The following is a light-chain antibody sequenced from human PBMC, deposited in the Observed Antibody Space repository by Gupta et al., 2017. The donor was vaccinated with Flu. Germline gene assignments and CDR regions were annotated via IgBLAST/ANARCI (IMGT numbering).Light chain of an antibody. V-gene: IGLV10-54*04. J-gene: IGLJ3*02. CDR3: SAWDSSLSARV. CDR2: RNN. Sequence: TATRTCTGNSNNVGNLGAAWRQQHQGHPPKLLSYRNNNRPSGISERFSASRSGNTASLTITGLQPEDEADYYCSAWDSSLSARVFGGGTKLTVL. CDR1: SNNVGNLG.